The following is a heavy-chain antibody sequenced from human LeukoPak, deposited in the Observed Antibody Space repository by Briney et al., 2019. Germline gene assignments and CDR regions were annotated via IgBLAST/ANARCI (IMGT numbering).Heavy chain of an antibody. CDR3: ARGGELLGYYYMDV. D-gene: IGHD3-16*01. CDR2: IYYSGST. V-gene: IGHV4-59*01. J-gene: IGHJ6*03. CDR1: GGSISSYY. Sequence: SETLCLTCTVSGGSISSYYWSWIRQPPGKGLEWIGYIYYSGSTNYNPSLKSRVTISVDTSKNQFSLKLSSVTAADTAVYYCARGGELLGYYYMDVWGKGTTVTVSS.